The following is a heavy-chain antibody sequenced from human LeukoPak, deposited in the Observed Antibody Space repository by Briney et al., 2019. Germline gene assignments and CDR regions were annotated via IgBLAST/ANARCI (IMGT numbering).Heavy chain of an antibody. D-gene: IGHD3-16*01. V-gene: IGHV1-69*13. CDR3: NNHGGGRYYYFDY. Sequence: SVKVSCKASGGTFSSYAISWVRQAPGQGLEWMGGIIPIFGTANYAQKFQGRVTITADESTSTAYMELSSLRSEDTAVYYCNNHGGGRYYYFDYWGQGTLVTVSS. CDR1: GGTFSSYA. CDR2: IIPIFGTA. J-gene: IGHJ4*02.